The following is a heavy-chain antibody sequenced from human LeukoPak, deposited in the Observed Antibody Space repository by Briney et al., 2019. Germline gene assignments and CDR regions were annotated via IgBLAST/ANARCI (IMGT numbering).Heavy chain of an antibody. CDR3: ARDSGYCDTTACTDYFDL. J-gene: IGHJ4*02. CDR1: GDSNSSSY. V-gene: IGHV4-59*01. CDR2: IYHSGTT. D-gene: IGHD2/OR15-2a*01. Sequence: SETLSLTCIVSGDSNSSSYWTWIRQPPGKGLEWIGYIYHSGTTSYNPSLMSRVTISLNTSKNQFSLRLSSVTAADTAVYFCARDSGYCDTTACTDYFDLWGQGTLVAVST.